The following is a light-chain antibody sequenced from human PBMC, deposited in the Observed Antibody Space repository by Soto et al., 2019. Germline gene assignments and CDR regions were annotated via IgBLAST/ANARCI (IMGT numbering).Light chain of an antibody. CDR3: QQRSNWPLT. V-gene: IGKV3-11*01. J-gene: IGKJ4*01. CDR2: DAS. Sequence: EIVLTQSPATLSLSPGERATLSCRASQSVSSYLAWYQQKPGQAHRLLIYDASNRATGIPARFRGSESGTIFTLIISSLEPEDFAVYYCQQRSNWPLTFGGGTKWIS. CDR1: QSVSSY.